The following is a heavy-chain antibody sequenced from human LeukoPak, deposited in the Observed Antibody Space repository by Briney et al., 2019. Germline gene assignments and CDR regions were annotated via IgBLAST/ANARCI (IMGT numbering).Heavy chain of an antibody. CDR1: GFTFSSYE. CDR2: ISSSGSTI. D-gene: IGHD2-8*01. CDR3: ARVMVWSPLGGVGAFDI. J-gene: IGHJ3*02. Sequence: PGGSLRLSCAASGFTFSSYEMNWVRQAPGKGLEWVSYISSSGSTIYYADSVKGRFTISRDNAKNSLYLQMNSLRAEDTAVYYCARVMVWSPLGGVGAFDIWGQGTMVTVSS. V-gene: IGHV3-48*03.